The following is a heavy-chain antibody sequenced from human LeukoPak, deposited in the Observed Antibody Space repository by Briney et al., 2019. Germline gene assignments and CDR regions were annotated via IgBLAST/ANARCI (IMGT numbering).Heavy chain of an antibody. CDR3: VKEQRYGAYWVADY. D-gene: IGHD2-8*02. V-gene: IGHV3-30*18. J-gene: IGHJ4*02. Sequence: GGSLRLSCVASGFTFSACGMHWVRQTPDKGLEWLAVFSYDGIETHHADSVKGRFTISRDNSKNSLYLQMNSLTAEDTAVYYCVKEQRYGAYWVADYWGQGTLVTVSS. CDR2: FSYDGIET. CDR1: GFTFSACG.